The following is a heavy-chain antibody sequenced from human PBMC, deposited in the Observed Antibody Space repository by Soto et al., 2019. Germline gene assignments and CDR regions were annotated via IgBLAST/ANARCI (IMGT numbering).Heavy chain of an antibody. Sequence: QITLKESGPTLVKPTQTLTLTCTFSGFSLSTSGVGVGWIRQPPGKALEWLALIYWDDDKRYSPSLKSRLTTTKDTSKNQVVLTMTNMDPVDTATYYCALRRGYSYGYYFDYWGQGTLVTVSS. CDR2: IYWDDDK. J-gene: IGHJ4*02. D-gene: IGHD5-18*01. V-gene: IGHV2-5*02. CDR3: ALRRGYSYGYYFDY. CDR1: GFSLSTSGVG.